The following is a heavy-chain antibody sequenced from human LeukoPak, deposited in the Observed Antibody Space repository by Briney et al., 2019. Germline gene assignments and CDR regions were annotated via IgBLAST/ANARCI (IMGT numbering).Heavy chain of an antibody. CDR2: ISGNGGST. J-gene: IGHJ4*02. V-gene: IGHV3-23*01. CDR3: AKASLEGYFDGGGRFDY. D-gene: IGHD3-9*01. CDR1: GFTFNNYA. Sequence: PGGSLRLSCAASGFTFNNYAMSWVRQAPGKGLEWVSSISGNGGSTYYAGSVKGRFTVSRDNSKNTLSLQMNSLRAEDTAVYYCAKASLEGYFDGGGRFDYWGQGTLVTVSS.